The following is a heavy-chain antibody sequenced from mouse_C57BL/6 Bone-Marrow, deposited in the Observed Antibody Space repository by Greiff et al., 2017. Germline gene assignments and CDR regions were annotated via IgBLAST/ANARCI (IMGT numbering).Heavy chain of an antibody. CDR1: GYTFTDYY. D-gene: IGHD2-4*01. V-gene: IGHV1-19*01. CDR2: INPYNGGT. Sequence: EVQLQQSGPVLVKPGASVKMSCKASGYTFTDYYMNWVKQSHGKSLEWIGVINPYNGGTSYNQKFKGKATLTVDKSSSTAYMELNSLTSEDSAVYYCAREGPLYDDDDWDYWGQGTTLTVSS. CDR3: AREGPLYDDDDWDY. J-gene: IGHJ2*01.